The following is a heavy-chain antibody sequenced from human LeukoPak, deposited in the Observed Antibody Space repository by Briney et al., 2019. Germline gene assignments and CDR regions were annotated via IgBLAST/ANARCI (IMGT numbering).Heavy chain of an antibody. J-gene: IGHJ4*02. CDR2: ITADGTHK. V-gene: IGHV3-48*03. Sequence: GGSLRLSCAASGFTFSNYEMNWVRQAPGKGLEWVSYITADGTHKYDADSVKGRFTISRDNAKNSLYLHMNSLRVDDTAIYFCAREVQWELPDYWGQGTLVSVSS. CDR1: GFTFSNYE. D-gene: IGHD1-26*01. CDR3: AREVQWELPDY.